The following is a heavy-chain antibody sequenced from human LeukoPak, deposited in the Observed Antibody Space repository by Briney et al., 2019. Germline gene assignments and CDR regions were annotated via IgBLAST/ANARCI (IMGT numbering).Heavy chain of an antibody. CDR3: AREGGRIAVAATGAFDI. V-gene: IGHV1-69*04. CDR1: GGTFSSYA. J-gene: IGHJ3*02. Sequence: ASVKVSCKASGGTFSSYAISWVRQAPGQGLEWMGRIITILGIANYAQKFQGRVTITADKSTSTAYMELSSLRSEDTAVYYCAREGGRIAVAATGAFDIWGQGTMVTVSS. D-gene: IGHD6-19*01. CDR2: IITILGIA.